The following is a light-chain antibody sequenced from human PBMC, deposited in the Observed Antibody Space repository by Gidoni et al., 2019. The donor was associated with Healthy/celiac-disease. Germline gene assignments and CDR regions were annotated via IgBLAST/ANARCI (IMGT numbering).Light chain of an antibody. J-gene: IGKJ5*01. CDR2: GAS. V-gene: IGKV3-15*01. CDR3: QHSNNWPT. Sequence: EIVMTQSPATLSVSPGERATLSCRASQSVSSNVAWYQQKPGQAPRLLIYGASTRATGIPARFSGSGSGTEFTLTISSLQSEDFAVYYCQHSNNWPTFXQXTRLXIQ. CDR1: QSVSSN.